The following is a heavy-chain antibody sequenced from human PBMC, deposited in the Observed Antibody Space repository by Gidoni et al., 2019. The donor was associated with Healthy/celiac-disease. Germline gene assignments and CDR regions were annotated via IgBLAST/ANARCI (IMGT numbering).Heavy chain of an antibody. Sequence: EVQLVQSGAEMKKPGESLRIPWKGSGYRFTSYWISWVRQMPGKGLEWLVRIDPSDSYTNYSPSFQGHVTISADKSISTAYLQWSSLKASDTAMYYCARRLTYRLGFDPWGQGTLFTVSS. CDR1: GYRFTSYW. D-gene: IGHD1-1*01. J-gene: IGHJ5*02. CDR3: ARRLTYRLGFDP. V-gene: IGHV5-10-1*01. CDR2: IDPSDSYT.